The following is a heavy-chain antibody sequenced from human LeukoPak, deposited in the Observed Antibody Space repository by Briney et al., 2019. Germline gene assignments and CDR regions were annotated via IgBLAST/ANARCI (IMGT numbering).Heavy chain of an antibody. CDR3: ARELVPAAIVRRFDP. J-gene: IGHJ5*02. CDR2: INPNSGGT. Sequence: ASVTVSCKASGYTFTGYYMHWVRQAPGQGLEWMGWINPNSGGTNYAQKFQGRVTMTRDTSISTAYMELSRLRSDDTAVYYCARELVPAAIVRRFDPWGQGTLVTVSS. V-gene: IGHV1-2*02. CDR1: GYTFTGYY. D-gene: IGHD2-2*01.